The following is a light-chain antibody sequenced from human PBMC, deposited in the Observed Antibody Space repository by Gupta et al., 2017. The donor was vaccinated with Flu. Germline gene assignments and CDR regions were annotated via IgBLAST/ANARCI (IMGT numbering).Light chain of an antibody. Sequence: IVLTQSPVTLSVSPGERATLSCRASQSVSSKLAWYQQKPGQAPRLLIYGASTRATGIPARFSGSGSGREFTLTISSLQSEDFAVYYCQQYNNWPPWTFGQGTKVEIK. CDR1: QSVSSK. J-gene: IGKJ1*01. V-gene: IGKV3-15*01. CDR3: QQYNNWPPWT. CDR2: GAS.